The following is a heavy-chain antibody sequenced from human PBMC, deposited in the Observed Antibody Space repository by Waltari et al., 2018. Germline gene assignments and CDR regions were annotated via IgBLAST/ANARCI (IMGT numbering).Heavy chain of an antibody. Sequence: QVQLQESGPGLVTPSGTLSLTCDVSGGSISTNNWWRWVRQSPGKGLEWIGEIYHGGTTNYNPCLKSRGTMLVDKSQNQFSLKLSSVTAADTAIYYCARYVDGDYFVEYWGQGTLVTVSS. D-gene: IGHD4-17*01. J-gene: IGHJ4*02. CDR1: GGSISTNNW. CDR3: ARYVDGDYFVEY. V-gene: IGHV4-4*02. CDR2: IYHGGTT.